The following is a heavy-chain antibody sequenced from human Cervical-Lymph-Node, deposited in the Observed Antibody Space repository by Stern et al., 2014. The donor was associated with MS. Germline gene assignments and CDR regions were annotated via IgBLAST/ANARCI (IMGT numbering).Heavy chain of an antibody. Sequence: EVQLVQSGGGLVKPGWSLIVSCAASGFNFSDYSMNWVRQAPGQGLEWVSSISSSSNYIYYADSVKGRFTTSRDNSKSSLYLQMDSLRGEDTAMYYCARARTGTIRYGMDVWGQGTTVTVSS. CDR1: GFNFSDYS. CDR2: ISSSSNYI. V-gene: IGHV3-21*01. J-gene: IGHJ6*02. CDR3: ARARTGTIRYGMDV. D-gene: IGHD1-7*01.